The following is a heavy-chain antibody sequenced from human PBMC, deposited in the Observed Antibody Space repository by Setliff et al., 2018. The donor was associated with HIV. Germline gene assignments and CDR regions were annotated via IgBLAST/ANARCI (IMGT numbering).Heavy chain of an antibody. J-gene: IGHJ6*02. V-gene: IGHV3-9*02. CDR1: GFTSDDYV. D-gene: IGHD2-15*01. CDR2: IRWESGTV. Sequence: SGGSLRLSCTVSGFTSDDYVMHWVRQTPGKGLEWVSGIRWESGTVAYADSVKGRFTISRDKAKSSLYLQMNSLRHEDTALYYCAKALSGGYSTVWGYYYYGLDVWGRGTPVTVSS. CDR3: AKALSGGYSTVWGYYYYGLDV.